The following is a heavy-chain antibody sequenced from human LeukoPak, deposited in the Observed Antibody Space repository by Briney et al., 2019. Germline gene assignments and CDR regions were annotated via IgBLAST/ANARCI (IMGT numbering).Heavy chain of an antibody. Sequence: ASVKVSCKASGYTFTSYDINWVRQATGQGLEWMGWMNPNSGNTGYAQKFQGRVTITRNTSISTAYMELSSLRSEDMAVYYCARGLGIAALPNWFDPWGQGTLVTVSS. J-gene: IGHJ5*02. V-gene: IGHV1-8*03. CDR3: ARGLGIAALPNWFDP. CDR2: MNPNSGNT. CDR1: GYTFTSYD. D-gene: IGHD6-6*01.